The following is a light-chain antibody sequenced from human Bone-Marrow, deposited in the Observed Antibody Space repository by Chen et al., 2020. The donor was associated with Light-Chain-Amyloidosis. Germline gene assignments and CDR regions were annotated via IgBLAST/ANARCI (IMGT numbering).Light chain of an antibody. V-gene: IGLV6-57*01. Sequence: NFMLTQPHSVSESPGKTVIISCTRSSGSIATNYVQWYQQRPGSSPTTVIYEDDQRPSGVPDRFSGYIDRSSNSASLTSSGLKTEEEADYYCQSYQGSSQGVFGGGTKLTVL. CDR2: EDD. J-gene: IGLJ3*02. CDR3: QSYQGSSQGV. CDR1: SGSIATNY.